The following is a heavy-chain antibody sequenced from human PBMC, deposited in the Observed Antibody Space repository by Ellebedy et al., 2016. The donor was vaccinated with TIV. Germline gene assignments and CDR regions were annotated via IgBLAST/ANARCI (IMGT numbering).Heavy chain of an antibody. J-gene: IGHJ4*02. CDR3: ATDLQQWQGFDY. V-gene: IGHV1-69*04. D-gene: IGHD6-19*01. CDR2: IIPILGRT. Sequence: AASVKVSCKASGGTFSSYAISWVRQAPGQGLEWMGRIIPILGRTNYAQKFQGRVTITADKSTSTAYMELSSLRSEDTAVYYCATDLQQWQGFDYWGQGTLVTVSS. CDR1: GGTFSSYA.